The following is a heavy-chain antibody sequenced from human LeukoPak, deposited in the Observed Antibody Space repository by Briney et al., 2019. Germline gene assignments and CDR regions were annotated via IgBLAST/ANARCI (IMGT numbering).Heavy chain of an antibody. J-gene: IGHJ4*02. D-gene: IGHD1-26*01. Sequence: SETLSLTCTVSGGSITSYYWSWIRQPPGQGLEWIGYFSYSGSTNYNPSLKSRVTISVDTSKNQFSLQLTSVTAADTAVYYCAKEGGTYFVNWGQGTLVTVSS. CDR1: GGSITSYY. V-gene: IGHV4-59*01. CDR3: AKEGGTYFVN. CDR2: FSYSGST.